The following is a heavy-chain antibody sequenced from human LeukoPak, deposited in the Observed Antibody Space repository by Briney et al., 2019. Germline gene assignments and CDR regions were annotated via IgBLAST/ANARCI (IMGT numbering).Heavy chain of an antibody. V-gene: IGHV1-2*02. CDR2: INPNSGGT. Sequence: TSVKVSCKASGYTFTGYYMHWVRQAPGQGLEWMGWINPNSGGTNYAQKFQGRVTMTRDTSISTAYMELSRLRSDDTAVYYCARDRAYRYSTVWDFDYWGQGTLVTVSS. CDR1: GYTFTGYY. D-gene: IGHD6-19*01. J-gene: IGHJ4*02. CDR3: ARDRAYRYSTVWDFDY.